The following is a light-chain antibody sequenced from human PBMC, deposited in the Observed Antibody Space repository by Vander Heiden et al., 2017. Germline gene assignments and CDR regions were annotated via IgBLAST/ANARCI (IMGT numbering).Light chain of an antibody. V-gene: IGLV1-40*01. CDR2: GIN. J-gene: IGLJ3*02. Sequence: QSVLTQPPSVSGAPGQRVTISCTGSSSNIGADYDVNWSQPLPGTAPTLLIFGINNRPSGVPDRFSGSKSGTSASLAITGLLAEDEADYYCQSYDISLSGSTWVFGGGTKLTVL. CDR1: SSNIGADYD. CDR3: QSYDISLSGSTWV.